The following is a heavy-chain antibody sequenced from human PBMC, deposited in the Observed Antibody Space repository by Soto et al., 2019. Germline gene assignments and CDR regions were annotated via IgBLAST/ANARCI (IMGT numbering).Heavy chain of an antibody. D-gene: IGHD6-13*01. J-gene: IGHJ4*02. CDR3: ARDQGDAYSSSWYDY. V-gene: IGHV3-21*01. CDR2: ISGTSSNI. Sequence: EVQLVESGGGLVKPGGSLRLSCAASGFTFSSDSMNWVRQAPGKGLEWVSSISGTSSNINYADSGKGRFTISRDNAKNSLYLQMNSLRAEDTAVYYCARDQGDAYSSSWYDYWGQGALVTVSS. CDR1: GFTFSSDS.